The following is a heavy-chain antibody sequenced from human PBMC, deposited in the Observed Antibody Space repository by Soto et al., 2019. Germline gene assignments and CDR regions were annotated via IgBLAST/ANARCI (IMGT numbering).Heavy chain of an antibody. CDR3: ARGDSTDCSNGVCSFFYNHDMDV. J-gene: IGHJ6*02. CDR2: INPKSGGT. D-gene: IGHD2-8*01. V-gene: IGHV1-2*04. Sequence: ASVKVSCKASGYSFTDYHIHWVRQAPGQGLEWLGRINPKSGGTSTAQKFQGWVTMTTDTSISTASMELTRLTSDDTAIYYSARGDSTDCSNGVCSFFYNHDMDVWGQGTTVTVSS. CDR1: GYSFTDYH.